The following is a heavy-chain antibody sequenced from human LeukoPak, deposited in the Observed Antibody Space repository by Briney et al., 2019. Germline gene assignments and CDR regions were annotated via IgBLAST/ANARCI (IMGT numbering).Heavy chain of an antibody. J-gene: IGHJ6*04. Sequence: GGSLRLSCAASGFTFDDYAMHWVRQAPVKGLEWVSLISWGGGSTYYADSVKGRFTISRDNSKNSLYLQMNSLRAEDTALYYCAKDMCQLLPIRYGMDVWGKGTTVTVSS. CDR2: ISWGGGST. CDR3: AKDMCQLLPIRYGMDV. CDR1: GFTFDDYA. V-gene: IGHV3-43D*04. D-gene: IGHD2-2*01.